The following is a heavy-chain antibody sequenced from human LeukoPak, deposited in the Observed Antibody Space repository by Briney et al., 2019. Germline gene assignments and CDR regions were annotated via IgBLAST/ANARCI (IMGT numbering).Heavy chain of an antibody. CDR3: ASPLTIYAFDI. V-gene: IGHV3-30*04. J-gene: IGHJ3*02. CDR2: ISYDGSNK. D-gene: IGHD4/OR15-4a*01. CDR1: GFTFSSYA. Sequence: GRSLRLSCAASGFTFSSYAMHWVRQAPGKGLEWVAVISYDGSNKYYADSVKGRFTISRDNAKNSLYLQMNSLRAEDTAVYYCASPLTIYAFDIWGQGTMVTVSS.